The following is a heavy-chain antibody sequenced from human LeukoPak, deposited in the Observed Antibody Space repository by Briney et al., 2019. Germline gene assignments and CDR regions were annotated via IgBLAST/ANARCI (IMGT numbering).Heavy chain of an antibody. CDR2: INHSGST. J-gene: IGHJ4*02. CDR3: ARGPILTGYKDY. D-gene: IGHD3-9*01. Sequence: SETLSLTCAVYGGSFSGYYWSWIRQPPGKGLEWIGEINHSGSTNYNPSLKSRVTISVDTSKNQFSLKLSSVTAADTAVYYCARGPILTGYKDYWGQGTLVTVSS. CDR1: GGSFSGYY. V-gene: IGHV4-34*01.